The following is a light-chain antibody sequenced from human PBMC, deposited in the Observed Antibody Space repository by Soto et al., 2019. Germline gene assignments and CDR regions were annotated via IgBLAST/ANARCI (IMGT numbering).Light chain of an antibody. CDR1: GSNIGAGYD. CDR2: GNT. J-gene: IGLJ3*02. V-gene: IGLV1-40*01. Sequence: QAVVTQPPSVSGAPGQRVTISRTGSGSNIGAGYDVHWYQQLPGTAPKLLIYGNTNRPSGVPDRLSGSKSGTSASLAITGLQAGDEADYYCQSYDSSLSAWVFGGGTKVTVL. CDR3: QSYDSSLSAWV.